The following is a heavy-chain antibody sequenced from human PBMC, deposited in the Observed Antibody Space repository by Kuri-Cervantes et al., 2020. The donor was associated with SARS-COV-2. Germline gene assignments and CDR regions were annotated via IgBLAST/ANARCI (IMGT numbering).Heavy chain of an antibody. CDR2: ITPFNGNT. Sequence: SVKVSCKACGDSFDYRFLHWVRQAPGQPLEWMGWITPFNGNTNYAQRFQDRVTITRYRSMSTAYMELSSLRSEDTAMYYCARSGPGAISREDGAYDIWGQGTMVTVSS. V-gene: IGHV1-45*01. CDR1: GDSFDYRF. CDR3: ARSGPGAISREDGAYDI. J-gene: IGHJ3*02. D-gene: IGHD5-24*01.